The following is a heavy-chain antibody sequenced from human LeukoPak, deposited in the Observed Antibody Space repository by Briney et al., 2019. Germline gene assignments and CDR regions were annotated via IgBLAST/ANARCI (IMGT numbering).Heavy chain of an antibody. CDR3: AREGTWIQSY. Sequence: GASVKVSCKASGYTFTSYGISWVRQAPGQGLEWMGWICAYNGNTNYAQKLQGRVTLTTDTSTSTAYMQLRGLKSDDTAVYYCAREGTWIQSYWGQGTLVTVSS. CDR2: ICAYNGNT. D-gene: IGHD5-18*01. CDR1: GYTFTSYG. J-gene: IGHJ4*01. V-gene: IGHV1-18*01.